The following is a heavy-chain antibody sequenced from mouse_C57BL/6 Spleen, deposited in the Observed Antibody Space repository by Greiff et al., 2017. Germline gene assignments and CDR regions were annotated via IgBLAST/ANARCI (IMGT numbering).Heavy chain of an antibody. CDR2: IWSGGST. V-gene: IGHV2-2*01. CDR1: GFSLTSYG. Sequence: VQLQQSGPGLVQPSQSLSITCTVSGFSLTSYGVHWVRQSPGKGLEWMGVIWSGGSTDYNAAFISRLCISKDKSKSQVFFKMNSLQADDTAIYYCARTTMVTTRVHYYAMDYWGQGTSVTVSS. D-gene: IGHD2-2*01. CDR3: ARTTMVTTRVHYYAMDY. J-gene: IGHJ4*01.